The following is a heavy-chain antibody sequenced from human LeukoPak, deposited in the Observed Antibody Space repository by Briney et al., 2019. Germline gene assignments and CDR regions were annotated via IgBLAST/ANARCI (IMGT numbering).Heavy chain of an antibody. CDR2: TSSSDAGT. V-gene: IGHV3-23*01. CDR1: GFTFSDYE. D-gene: IGHD2-21*01. Sequence: PGGSLRLSCAASGFTFSDYEMNWVRQTPGKGLEWVAATSSSDAGTYHADSVRGRFTISRDNSKNTLYLQMNSLRAEDAAVYFCAKAPVTSCRGAYCYPFDSWGQGTLVTVSS. CDR3: AKAPVTSCRGAYCYPFDS. J-gene: IGHJ4*02.